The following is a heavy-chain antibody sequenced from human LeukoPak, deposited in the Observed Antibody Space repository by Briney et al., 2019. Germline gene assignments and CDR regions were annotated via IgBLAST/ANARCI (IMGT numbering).Heavy chain of an antibody. V-gene: IGHV3-30-3*02. J-gene: IGHJ4*02. CDR3: AKQTTGTFDY. Sequence: GGSLRLSCAASGFTFSSYAMHWVRQAPGKGLEWVAVISYDGSNKYYADSGKGRFTISRDNSKNTLNLQMNSLRAEDTAVYYCAKQTTGTFDYWGQGTLVTVSS. CDR1: GFTFSSYA. D-gene: IGHD1-1*01. CDR2: ISYDGSNK.